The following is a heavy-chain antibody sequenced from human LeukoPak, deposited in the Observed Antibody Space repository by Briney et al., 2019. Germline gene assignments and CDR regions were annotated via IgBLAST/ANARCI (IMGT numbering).Heavy chain of an antibody. D-gene: IGHD1-26*01. CDR3: ARRVGRYAFDI. V-gene: IGHV4-61*02. CDR2: IYTSGST. Sequence: SETLSLTCTVSGGSISSGSYYWSWIRQPAGKGLEWIGRIYTSGSTNYNPSLKGRVTISVDTSKNQFSLKLSSVTAVDTAVYYCARRVGRYAFDIWGQGTMVTVSS. CDR1: GGSISSGSYY. J-gene: IGHJ3*02.